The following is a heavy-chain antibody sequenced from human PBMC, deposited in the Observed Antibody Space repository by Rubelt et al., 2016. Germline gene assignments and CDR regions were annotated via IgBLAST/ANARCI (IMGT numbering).Heavy chain of an antibody. CDR1: GFTFSNYW. Sequence: EVQLVESGGGLVQPGESLSLSCSASGFTFSNYWMRWVRQAPGKGLEWVANINQDGSEKHYLDSVKGRFTIFRDNAKNSLYLQMNNLRAEDTAVYYCAVPPPSQYPDFVYWCQGTPVAVSS. CDR3: AVPPPSQYPDFVY. CDR2: INQDGSEK. V-gene: IGHV3-7*02. D-gene: IGHD2-2*02. J-gene: IGHJ4*02.